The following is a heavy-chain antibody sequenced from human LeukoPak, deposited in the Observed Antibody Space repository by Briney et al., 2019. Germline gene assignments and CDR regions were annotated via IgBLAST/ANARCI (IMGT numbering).Heavy chain of an antibody. D-gene: IGHD3-22*01. Sequence: GRSLRLSCAASGFTFDDYAMHWVRHAPGKGLEWVSGISWNSGSIGYADSVKGRFTISRDNAKNSLYLQMNSLRAEDMALYYCAKDIGYYYDSSGYYDYWGQGTLVTVSS. CDR1: GFTFDDYA. CDR3: AKDIGYYYDSSGYYDY. J-gene: IGHJ4*02. CDR2: ISWNSGSI. V-gene: IGHV3-9*03.